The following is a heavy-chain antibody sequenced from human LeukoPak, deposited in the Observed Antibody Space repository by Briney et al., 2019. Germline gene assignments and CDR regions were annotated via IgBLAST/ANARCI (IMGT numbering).Heavy chain of an antibody. Sequence: TGGSLRLSCAASGFTFSNAWMSWVREAPGKGLEWVGRIKSKTDGGTTDYAAPVKGGFTISRDDSKNTLYLQMNSLKTEDTAVYYCAKHSYRVDSFTDYWGQGTLVTVSS. J-gene: IGHJ4*02. CDR2: IKSKTDGGTT. CDR1: GFTFSNAW. CDR3: AKHSYRVDSFTDY. D-gene: IGHD5-12*01. V-gene: IGHV3-15*01.